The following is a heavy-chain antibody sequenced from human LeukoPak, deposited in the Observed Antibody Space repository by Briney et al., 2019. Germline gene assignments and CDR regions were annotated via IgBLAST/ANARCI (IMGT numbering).Heavy chain of an antibody. CDR1: GYTFTSYY. D-gene: IGHD6-6*01. J-gene: IGHJ4*02. V-gene: IGHV1-46*01. CDR2: INPSGGST. CDR3: ARDRDFYSSSPTD. Sequence: ASVKVSCKASGYTFTSYYMHWVRQAPGQGLEWMGIINPSGGSTSYAQKFQGRVTMTRDTSTSTAYMELSRLRSDDTAVYYCARDRDFYSSSPTDWGQGTLVTVSS.